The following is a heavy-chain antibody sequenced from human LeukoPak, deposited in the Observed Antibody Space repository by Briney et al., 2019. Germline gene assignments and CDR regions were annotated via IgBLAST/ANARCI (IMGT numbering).Heavy chain of an antibody. Sequence: GGSLRLSCAASGFTLSSYEMNWVRQAPGKGLEWVSAISGSGGSTYYADSVKGRFTISRDNSKNTLYLQMNSLRAEDTAVYYCAKQLYCSGGSCYGMDVWGQGTTVTVSS. CDR3: AKQLYCSGGSCYGMDV. D-gene: IGHD2-15*01. CDR2: ISGSGGST. CDR1: GFTLSSYE. J-gene: IGHJ6*02. V-gene: IGHV3-23*01.